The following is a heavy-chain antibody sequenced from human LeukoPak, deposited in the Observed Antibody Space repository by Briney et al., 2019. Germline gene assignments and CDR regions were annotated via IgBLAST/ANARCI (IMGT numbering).Heavy chain of an antibody. D-gene: IGHD6-13*01. V-gene: IGHV4-39*01. CDR2: IYYSGST. J-gene: IGHJ4*02. Sequence: GSLRLSCAASGFTFSNYAMSWIRQPPGKGLEWIGSIYYSGSTYYNPSLKSRVTISVDTSKNQFSLKLSSVTAADTAVYYCARPITYSSSWYYFDYWGQGTLVTVSS. CDR3: ARPITYSSSWYYFDY. CDR1: GFTFSNYA.